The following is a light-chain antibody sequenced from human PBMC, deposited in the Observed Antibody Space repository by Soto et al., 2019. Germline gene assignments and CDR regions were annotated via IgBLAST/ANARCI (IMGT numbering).Light chain of an antibody. CDR3: QQSYDTPLT. Sequence: DIQMTQSPVSLSASVGDRVTITCRASQTISRTLYWYQQKQGKAPKLLIFAASSLQSWVPLRFSGSGSGTDFTLTISSLQPEDVATYYCQQSYDTPLTFGGGTKVEIK. V-gene: IGKV1-39*01. J-gene: IGKJ4*01. CDR1: QTISRT. CDR2: AAS.